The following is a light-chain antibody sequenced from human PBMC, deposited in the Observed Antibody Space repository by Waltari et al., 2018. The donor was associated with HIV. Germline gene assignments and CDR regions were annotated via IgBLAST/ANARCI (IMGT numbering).Light chain of an antibody. Sequence: EIVMTQSPATPSVAPGERATLSCRASQSVSSKLAWYQQKPGQAPRLLIYGASTRATGIPARFSGGGSGTEFTLTISSLQSEDFAVYYCQQYNNWPLTFGGGTRVEI. CDR3: QQYNNWPLT. CDR1: QSVSSK. CDR2: GAS. J-gene: IGKJ4*01. V-gene: IGKV3-15*01.